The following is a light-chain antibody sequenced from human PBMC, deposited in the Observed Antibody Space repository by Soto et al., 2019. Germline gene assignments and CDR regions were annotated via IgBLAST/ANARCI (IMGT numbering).Light chain of an antibody. CDR3: QQRQSWPIT. J-gene: IGKJ5*01. Sequence: EIVLTQSPGTLSLSPGERATLSCMASQSISSYLAWYQQKPGQAPRLLIYDASNRATGIPARFSGSGSGTDFTLTISSLEPEDFAVYYCQQRQSWPITFGQGTRLEI. CDR2: DAS. V-gene: IGKV3-11*01. CDR1: QSISSY.